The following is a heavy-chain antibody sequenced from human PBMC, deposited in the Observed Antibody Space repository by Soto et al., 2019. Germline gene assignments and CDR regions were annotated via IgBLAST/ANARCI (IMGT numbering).Heavy chain of an antibody. V-gene: IGHV3-23*01. J-gene: IGHJ4*02. Sequence: EVQLLESGGGLVQPGGSLRLSCAASGFTFSSYAMSWVRQAPGKGLEWVSAISGSGGSTYYADSVKGRFTISRDNSKNTLKLQMNSQRAEDTAVDYGAKDFHGNKPPPKAVDYWGQGTLVTVSS. CDR1: GFTFSSYA. CDR3: AKDFHGNKPPPKAVDY. CDR2: ISGSGGST.